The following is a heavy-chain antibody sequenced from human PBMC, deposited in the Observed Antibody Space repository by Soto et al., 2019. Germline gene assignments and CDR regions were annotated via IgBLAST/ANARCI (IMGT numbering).Heavy chain of an antibody. CDR1: GYTFTSYD. CDR3: YGHGMDV. D-gene: IGHD4-17*01. CDR2: MNPNSGNT. V-gene: IGHV1-8*01. Sequence: QVQLVQSGAEVKKSGASVKVSCKASGYTFTSYDINWVRQATGQGLEWMGWMNPNSGNTGYAQKFQGRVTMPRNTSINTAYRELSSLRSEDTAVYYCYGHGMDVWGQGTTLTVSS. J-gene: IGHJ6*02.